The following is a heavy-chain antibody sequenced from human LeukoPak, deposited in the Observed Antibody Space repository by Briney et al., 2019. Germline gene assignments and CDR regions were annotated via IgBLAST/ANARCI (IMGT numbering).Heavy chain of an antibody. V-gene: IGHV4-4*07. Sequence: SETLSLTCTVSGGSISSYYWSWIRQPPGKGLEWIGRIYTSGSTNYNPSLKSRVTMSVDTSKNQFSLKLSSVTAADTAVYYCARGYNLWGAFDIWGQGTMVTVSS. D-gene: IGHD1-1*01. CDR1: GGSISSYY. CDR2: IYTSGST. CDR3: ARGYNLWGAFDI. J-gene: IGHJ3*02.